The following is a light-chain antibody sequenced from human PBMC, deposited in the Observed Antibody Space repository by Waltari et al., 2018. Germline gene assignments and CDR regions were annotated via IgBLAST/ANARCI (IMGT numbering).Light chain of an antibody. V-gene: IGLV1-44*01. CDR3: AAWDDSLNGHWL. J-gene: IGLJ3*02. CDR2: RND. Sequence: QSVLTQPPSASGTPGHRVTISRSGVSSTTGANLVYWYKQVPGTAPKLLIYRNDQRPSGVPDRFSGSKSGTSASLAISGLQSDDEADYYCAAWDDSLNGHWLFGGGTKLSVL. CDR1: SSTTGANL.